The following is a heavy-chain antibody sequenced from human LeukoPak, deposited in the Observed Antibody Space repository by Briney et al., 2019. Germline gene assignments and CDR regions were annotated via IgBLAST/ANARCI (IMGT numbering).Heavy chain of an antibody. V-gene: IGHV3-74*01. J-gene: IGHJ6*02. CDR3: ASYNWKYDMDV. CDR1: GFIFSNYW. CDR2: INGDGS. D-gene: IGHD1-20*01. Sequence: GGSLRLSCAASGFIFSNYWMYWVRQAPGKGLVWVSRINGDGSYGVSVNGRFTISRDNAKSTLYLQMHNLRVEDTAVYYCASYNWKYDMDVWGQGTTVIVSS.